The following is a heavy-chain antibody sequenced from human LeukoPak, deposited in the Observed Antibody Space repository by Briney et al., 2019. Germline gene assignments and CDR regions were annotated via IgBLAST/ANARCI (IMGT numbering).Heavy chain of an antibody. V-gene: IGHV6-1*01. D-gene: IGHD5-18*01. Sequence: SQTLSLTCVISGDSVSSNSAAWNWIRQSPSRGLEWLGRTYYRSKWHYDYAVSVKSRITINPDTSKNQFSLHLDSVTPEDAAVYYCAGYSYGVRPSWGQGTLVSVSS. CDR3: AGYSYGVRPS. CDR2: TYYRSKWHY. J-gene: IGHJ5*02. CDR1: GDSVSSNSAA.